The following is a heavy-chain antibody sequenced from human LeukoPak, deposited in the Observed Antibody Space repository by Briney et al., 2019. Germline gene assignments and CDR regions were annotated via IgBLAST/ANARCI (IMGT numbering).Heavy chain of an antibody. CDR3: AREHGGNSAVDY. D-gene: IGHD4-23*01. CDR2: INPSGGSP. J-gene: IGHJ4*02. V-gene: IGHV1-46*01. CDR1: GYTFTGYY. Sequence: GASVKVSCKASGYTFTGYYMHWVRQAPGQGLEWMGIINPSGGSPTYAQKFQGRVTMTRDTSTSTVYMELSSLRSEDTAVYYCAREHGGNSAVDYWGQGTLVTVSS.